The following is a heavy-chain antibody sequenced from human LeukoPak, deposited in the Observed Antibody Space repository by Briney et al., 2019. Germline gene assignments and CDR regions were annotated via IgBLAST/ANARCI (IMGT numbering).Heavy chain of an antibody. J-gene: IGHJ4*02. CDR2: IYSGGST. CDR1: GFTVSSNY. V-gene: IGHV3-66*01. D-gene: IGHD2-2*01. CDR3: AKDGFGTPAGHFVY. Sequence: GSLRLSCAASGFTVSSNYMSWVRQAPGKGLEWVSVIYSGGSTYYADSVKGRFTISRDNSKNTLYLQMNSLRAEDTALYYCAKDGFGTPAGHFVYWGQGTLVTVSS.